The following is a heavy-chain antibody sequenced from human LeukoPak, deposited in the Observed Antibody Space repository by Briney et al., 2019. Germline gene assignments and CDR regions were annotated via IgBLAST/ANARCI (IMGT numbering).Heavy chain of an antibody. CDR3: ARHGGSSKEDYYYYYGMDV. J-gene: IGHJ6*02. D-gene: IGHD6-6*01. V-gene: IGHV5-51*01. CDR1: GYSFTSYW. CDR2: IYPGDSDT. Sequence: GESLKISCKGSGYSFTSYWIGWVRQMPGKGLEWMGIIYPGDSDTRYSPPFQGQVTISADKSISTAYLQWSSLKASDTAMYYCARHGGSSKEDYYYYYGMDVWGQGTTVTVSS.